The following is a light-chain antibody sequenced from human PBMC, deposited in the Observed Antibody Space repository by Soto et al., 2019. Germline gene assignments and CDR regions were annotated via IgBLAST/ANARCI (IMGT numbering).Light chain of an antibody. CDR3: AAWDDSLSGHWV. V-gene: IGLV1-47*01. J-gene: IGLJ3*02. Sequence: QSVLTQPPSASGTPGQRVTISCSGSSSNIGSNYVYWYQQLPRTAPKPLIYRNNQRPSGVPDRFSGSKSGTSASLAISGLRSEDEADYYCAAWDDSLSGHWVFGGGTKLTVL. CDR2: RNN. CDR1: SSNIGSNY.